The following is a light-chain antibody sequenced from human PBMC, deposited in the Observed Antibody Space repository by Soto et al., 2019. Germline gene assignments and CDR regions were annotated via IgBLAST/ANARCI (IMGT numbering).Light chain of an antibody. V-gene: IGKV1-5*03. CDR2: KAS. CDR3: QLYNYNWR. J-gene: IGKJ1*01. Sequence: EIQITQSPSTLSSSVGDRVTITCRASQSVSRWLAWYQQKPGKAPKLLIYKASTLESGVPSRFSGSGSGTEFTLAISSLLSDDSSSYYCQLYNYNWRFCQGIKV. CDR1: QSVSRW.